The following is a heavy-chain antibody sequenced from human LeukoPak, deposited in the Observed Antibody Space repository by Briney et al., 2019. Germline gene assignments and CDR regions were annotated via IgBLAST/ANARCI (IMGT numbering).Heavy chain of an antibody. V-gene: IGHV3-15*01. CDR2: IKSKTDGGTT. D-gene: IGHD1-26*01. Sequence: GGSLRLSCAASGFAFSNAWMSWVRQAPGKGLEWVGRIKSKTDGGTTDYAAPVKGRFTISRDDSKNTLYLQMNSLKTEDTAVYYCTTAFGPIYSEAEGWIDYWGQGTLVTVSS. CDR1: GFAFSNAW. J-gene: IGHJ4*02. CDR3: TTAFGPIYSEAEGWIDY.